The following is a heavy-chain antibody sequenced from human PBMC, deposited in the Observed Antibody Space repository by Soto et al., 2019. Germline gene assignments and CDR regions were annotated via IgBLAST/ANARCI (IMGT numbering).Heavy chain of an antibody. Sequence: QVQLVESGGGVVQPGRSLRLSCAASGFTFSSYGMHWVRQAPGKGLEWVAVISYDGSNKYYADSVKGRFTISRDNSKNTLYLQMNSLRAEDTAVYYCAKDRPRYSSSWYFDYWGQRTLVTVSS. D-gene: IGHD6-13*01. V-gene: IGHV3-30*18. CDR2: ISYDGSNK. CDR3: AKDRPRYSSSWYFDY. J-gene: IGHJ4*02. CDR1: GFTFSSYG.